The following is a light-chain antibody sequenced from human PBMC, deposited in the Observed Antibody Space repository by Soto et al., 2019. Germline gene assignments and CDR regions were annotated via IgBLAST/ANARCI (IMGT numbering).Light chain of an antibody. CDR1: QRVSSN. CDR2: GAS. V-gene: IGKV3-15*01. Sequence: EIVLTQSPATLSVSPGERATLSCRASQRVSSNLAWYQQKPGQAPRLLIYGASTRATDIPAKFSGSGSGTEFILTISSLQSEDFALYYCQQYNSWPLTFGGGTKVEIK. J-gene: IGKJ4*01. CDR3: QQYNSWPLT.